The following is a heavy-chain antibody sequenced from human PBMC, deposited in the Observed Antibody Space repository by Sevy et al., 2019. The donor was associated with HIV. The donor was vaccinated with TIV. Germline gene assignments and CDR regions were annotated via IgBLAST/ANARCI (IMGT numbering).Heavy chain of an antibody. CDR1: GYTLTQLS. J-gene: IGHJ4*02. CDR3: ATTKDYYENSGDPFDY. Sequence: ASVKVSCKVSGYTLTQLSMHWVRQVPGKGLEWMGSLDPEDDETIYAQKFQGRVTMTEDTSTDTAYMELSSLRSEDTAVYYCATTKDYYENSGDPFDYWDQGTLVTVSS. V-gene: IGHV1-24*01. CDR2: LDPEDDET. D-gene: IGHD3-22*01.